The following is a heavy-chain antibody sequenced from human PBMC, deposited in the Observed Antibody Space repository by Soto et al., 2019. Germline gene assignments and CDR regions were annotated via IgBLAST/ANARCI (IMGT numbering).Heavy chain of an antibody. D-gene: IGHD2-15*01. V-gene: IGHV4-30-4*01. Sequence: SETLSLTCTVSGVSISSGDYYWSWIRQPPGKGLEWIGYIYYSGSTYYNPSLKSRVTISVDTSKNQFSLKLSSVTAADTAVYYCASLQYCSGGSCYSGGDWFDPWGQGTLVTVSS. CDR2: IYYSGST. CDR1: GVSISSGDYY. J-gene: IGHJ5*02. CDR3: ASLQYCSGGSCYSGGDWFDP.